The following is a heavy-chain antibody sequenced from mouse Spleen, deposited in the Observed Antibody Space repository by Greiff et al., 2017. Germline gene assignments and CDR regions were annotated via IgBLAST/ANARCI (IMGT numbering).Heavy chain of an antibody. D-gene: IGHD2-1*01. V-gene: IGHV5-6*01. Sequence: EVMLVESGGDLVKPGGSLKLSCAASGFTFSSYGMSWVRQTPDKRLEWVATISSGGSYTYYPDSVKGRFTISRDNAKNTLYLQMSSLKSEDTAMYYCARQEIYYGNYYAMDYWGQGTSVTVSS. J-gene: IGHJ4*01. CDR3: ARQEIYYGNYYAMDY. CDR1: GFTFSSYG. CDR2: ISSGGSYT.